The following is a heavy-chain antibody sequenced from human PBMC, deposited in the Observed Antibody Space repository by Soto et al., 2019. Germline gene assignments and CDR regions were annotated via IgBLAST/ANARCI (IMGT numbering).Heavy chain of an antibody. J-gene: IGHJ4*02. V-gene: IGHV4-59*01. CDR2: IYYSGST. D-gene: IGHD3-22*01. Sequence: SETLSLTCTVSGGSISSYYWSWIRQPPGKGLEWIGYIYYSGSTNYNPSLKSRVTISVDTSKNQFSLKLSSVTAADTAVYYCARVNYYDSSGYYAFDYWGQGTLVTVS. CDR1: GGSISSYY. CDR3: ARVNYYDSSGYYAFDY.